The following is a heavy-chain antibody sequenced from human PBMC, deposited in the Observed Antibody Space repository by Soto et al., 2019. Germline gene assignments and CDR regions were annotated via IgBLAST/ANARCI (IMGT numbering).Heavy chain of an antibody. D-gene: IGHD5-18*01. Sequence: QVQLVQSGPEVKKPGASVRVSCKPSGYPFSNYGISWMRQAPGQGLEWMGWVNIDKGNTKYAQKFQDRVTMTTDTSTSTVYLELRSLRSDDPALYYGARARGGCGYGDYWGQGTLVPVTP. CDR1: GYPFSNYG. CDR2: VNIDKGNT. V-gene: IGHV1-18*01. J-gene: IGHJ4*02. CDR3: ARARGGCGYGDY.